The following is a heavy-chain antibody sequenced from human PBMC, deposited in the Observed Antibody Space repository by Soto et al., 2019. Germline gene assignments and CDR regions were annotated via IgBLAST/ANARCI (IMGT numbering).Heavy chain of an antibody. J-gene: IGHJ4*02. CDR3: GCGYGFDY. Sequence: EVKVVESGGGLVQPGGSLRLSCAASGFSFSTYRMNWVRQVPGKGLMWLSRINRDGSRINYADSVKGRFTISRDNAKNMLYLQMNSLRVEDTAVYFCGCGYGFDYWGQGTLVTVSS. CDR1: GFSFSTYR. D-gene: IGHD5-12*01. CDR2: INRDGSRI. V-gene: IGHV3-74*01.